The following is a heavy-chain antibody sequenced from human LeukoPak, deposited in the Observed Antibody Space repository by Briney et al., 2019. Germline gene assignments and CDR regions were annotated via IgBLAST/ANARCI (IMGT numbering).Heavy chain of an antibody. CDR2: IGVVEANT. J-gene: IGHJ4*02. D-gene: IGHD1-14*01. CDR1: GFTFSSYG. Sequence: PGGSLRLSCAASGFTFSSYGMSWVRQAPGSGLEWVSAIGVVEANTYYADSVKGRFTISRDNSKSTLYLQMNSLRAEDTALYYCAGEAHYPHMDPYLITLDSWGQGTLVTVSS. V-gene: IGHV3-23*01. CDR3: AGEAHYPHMDPYLITLDS.